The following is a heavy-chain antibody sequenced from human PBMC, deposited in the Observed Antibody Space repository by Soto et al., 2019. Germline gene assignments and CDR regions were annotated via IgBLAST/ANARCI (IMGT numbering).Heavy chain of an antibody. CDR2: TSRDGGLQ. D-gene: IGHD5-18*01. V-gene: IGHV3-30*18. Sequence: QVQLVESGGGVVQPGRSLRRSCAASGFTFSTYGMQWVRQAPGKGLEWVAVTSRDGGLQYYADSVTGRFTISRDNSKNALYLQMNGLKAEDTAVYYCAKELHSNGYGACVAFWGQGSLDNVAS. CDR1: GFTFSTYG. J-gene: IGHJ4*02. CDR3: AKELHSNGYGACVAF.